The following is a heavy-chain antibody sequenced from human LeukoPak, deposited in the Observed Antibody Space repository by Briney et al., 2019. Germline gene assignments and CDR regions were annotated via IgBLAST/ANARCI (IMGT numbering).Heavy chain of an antibody. Sequence: SETLSLTRTVSGGFISSHYWSWIRQPPGKGLEWIGYIYYSGSTNYNPSLKSRVTISVDTSKNQFSLKLSSVTAADTAVYYCAREKETDYDFWSGLRWFDPWGQGTLVTVSS. V-gene: IGHV4-59*11. CDR3: AREKETDYDFWSGLRWFDP. CDR1: GGFISSHY. D-gene: IGHD3-3*01. CDR2: IYYSGST. J-gene: IGHJ5*02.